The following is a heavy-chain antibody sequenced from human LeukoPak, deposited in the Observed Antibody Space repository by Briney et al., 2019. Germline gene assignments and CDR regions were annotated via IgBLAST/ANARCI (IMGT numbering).Heavy chain of an antibody. CDR2: IYHSGST. D-gene: IGHD2-2*01. CDR3: ARGSCSSTSCYYRIAVAGDYFDY. CDR1: GGSISSGGYY. V-gene: IGHV4-30-2*01. J-gene: IGHJ4*02. Sequence: SETLSLTCTVSGGSISSGGYYWSWIRQPPGKGLEWIWYIYHSGSTYYNPSLKSRVTISVDRSKNQFSLKLSSVTAADTAVYYCARGSCSSTSCYYRIAVAGDYFDYWGQGTLVTVSS.